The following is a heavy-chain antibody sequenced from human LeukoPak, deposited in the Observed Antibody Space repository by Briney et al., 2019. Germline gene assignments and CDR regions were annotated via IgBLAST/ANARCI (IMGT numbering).Heavy chain of an antibody. V-gene: IGHV3-23*01. Sequence: GGSLRLSCATSGFPFSDFSMTWVRQAPGKGLEWISTTNSGGTTTYYAESMKGRFTISRDNFKNALYLQMSSLRVEDTAINYCAKQSYARSLGEGGPGTLVTVSS. CDR2: TNSGGTTT. CDR1: GFPFSDFS. CDR3: AKQSYARSLGE. J-gene: IGHJ4*02. D-gene: IGHD3-10*02.